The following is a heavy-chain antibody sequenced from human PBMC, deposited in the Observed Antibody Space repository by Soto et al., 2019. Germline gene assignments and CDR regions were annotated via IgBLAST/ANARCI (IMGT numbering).Heavy chain of an antibody. D-gene: IGHD1-26*01. CDR2: ISYSGSP. V-gene: IGHV4-39*02. CDR1: GDSISTSGYY. J-gene: IGHJ4*02. CDR3: ASHPYSGTTNRSDY. Sequence: SETLSLTCTVSGDSISTSGYYWAWIRQPPGKGLEWIGSISYSGSPSYNPSLASRLTISVGTSKNHLSLRLTSVTAADTAVYYCASHPYSGTTNRSDYWGQGTLVTVSS.